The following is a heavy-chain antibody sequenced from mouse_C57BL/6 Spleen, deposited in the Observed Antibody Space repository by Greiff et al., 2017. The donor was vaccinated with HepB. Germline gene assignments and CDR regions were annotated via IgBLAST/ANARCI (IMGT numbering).Heavy chain of an antibody. J-gene: IGHJ3*01. CDR1: GYTFTSYW. D-gene: IGHD4-1*01. Sequence: QVQLQQPGAELVKPGASVKLSCKASGYTFTSYWMQWVKQRPGQGLEWIGEIDPSDSYTNYNQKFKGKATLTVDTSSSTAYMQLSSLTSEDSAVYYCARWENGGFAYWGEGTLVTVSA. CDR2: IDPSDSYT. CDR3: ARWENGGFAY. V-gene: IGHV1-50*01.